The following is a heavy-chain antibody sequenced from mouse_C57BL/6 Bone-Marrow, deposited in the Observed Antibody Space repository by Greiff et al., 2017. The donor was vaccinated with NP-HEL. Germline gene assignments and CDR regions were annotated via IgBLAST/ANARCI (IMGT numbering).Heavy chain of an antibody. V-gene: IGHV1-19*01. CDR2: INPYNGGT. Sequence: EVQLQQSGPVLVKPGASVKMSCKASGYTFTDYYMNWVKQSHGKSLEWIGVINPYNGGTSYNQKFKGKATLTVDKSSSTAYMELNSLTSEDSAVYYCARSGYYGSSGFAYWGQGTLVTVSA. J-gene: IGHJ3*01. CDR3: ARSGYYGSSGFAY. CDR1: GYTFTDYY. D-gene: IGHD1-1*01.